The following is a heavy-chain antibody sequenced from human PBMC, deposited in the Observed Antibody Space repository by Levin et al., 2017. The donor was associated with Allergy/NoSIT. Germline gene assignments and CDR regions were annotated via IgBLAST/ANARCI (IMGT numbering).Heavy chain of an antibody. CDR1: GFTFSSYS. CDR3: ARDYYDSSGYLNDAFDI. CDR2: ISSSSSTI. V-gene: IGHV3-48*01. Sequence: GESLKISCAASGFTFSSYSMNWVRQAPGKGLEWVSYISSSSSTIYYADSVKGRFTISRDNAKNSLYLQMNSLRAEDTAVYYCARDYYDSSGYLNDAFDIWGQGTMVTVSS. J-gene: IGHJ3*02. D-gene: IGHD3-22*01.